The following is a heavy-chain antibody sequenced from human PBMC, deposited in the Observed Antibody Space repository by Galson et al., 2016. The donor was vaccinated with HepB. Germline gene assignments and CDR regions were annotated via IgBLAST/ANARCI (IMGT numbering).Heavy chain of an antibody. V-gene: IGHV4-4*02. D-gene: IGHD1-14*01. CDR1: GGSISSHTW. Sequence: SETLSLTCDVSGGSISSHTWWHWVRQPPGKGLEWIGEMYHSGVTNYNPSLKSRVTILIDKSKNQLYLNLSSLTAADTAMYFCARSDVNRWLNFWGQGTLVPVSS. J-gene: IGHJ4*02. CDR3: ARSDVNRWLNF. CDR2: MYHSGVT.